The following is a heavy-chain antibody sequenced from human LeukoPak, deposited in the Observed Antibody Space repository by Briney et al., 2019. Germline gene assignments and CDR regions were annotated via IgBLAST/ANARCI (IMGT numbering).Heavy chain of an antibody. D-gene: IGHD2-2*01. CDR2: IYYSGIT. CDR1: GGSIRGSTYY. V-gene: IGHV4-39*01. Sequence: SVTLSLTCTVSGGSIRGSTYYWGWIRQPPGKGLEWFGSIYYSGITYYNPSLKSRVTISVDTSKNQFSLKLNSVTAADTAIYSCARSAQVIPAARFDYWGQGTPVTVSS. CDR3: ARSAQVIPAARFDY. J-gene: IGHJ4*02.